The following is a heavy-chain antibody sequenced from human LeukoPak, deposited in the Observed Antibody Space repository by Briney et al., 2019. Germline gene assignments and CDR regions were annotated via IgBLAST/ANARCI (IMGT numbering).Heavy chain of an antibody. J-gene: IGHJ1*01. CDR1: GFTVSSNY. CDR2: IYSDGST. CDR3: VRDVYCSGGSCNQH. D-gene: IGHD2-15*01. V-gene: IGHV3-53*01. Sequence: GGSLRLSCAASGFTVSSNYMSWVRQAPGKGLEWVSVIYSDGSTYYADSVKGRFTISRDNSKNTLYLQMNSLRAEDTAMYYCVRDVYCSGGSCNQHWGQGTLVTVSS.